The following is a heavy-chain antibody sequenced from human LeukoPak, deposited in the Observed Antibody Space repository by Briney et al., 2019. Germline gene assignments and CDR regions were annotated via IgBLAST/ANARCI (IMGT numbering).Heavy chain of an antibody. V-gene: IGHV1-18*01. Sequence: ASVKVSCKASGYTFTSYGISWVRQAPGQGLEWMGWISGYNGNTKYAQKQQGRVTMTTDTSTSTDYMELRSLRSDDTAVYYCARDGRDYCGGDCYSVYWGQGTLVTVSS. CDR1: GYTFTSYG. J-gene: IGHJ4*02. D-gene: IGHD2-21*02. CDR3: ARDGRDYCGGDCYSVY. CDR2: ISGYNGNT.